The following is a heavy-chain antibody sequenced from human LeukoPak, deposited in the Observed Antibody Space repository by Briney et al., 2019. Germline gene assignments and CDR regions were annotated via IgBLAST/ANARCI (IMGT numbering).Heavy chain of an antibody. D-gene: IGHD2-15*01. CDR2: IIPIVGVT. CDR3: ARGGGGTLRDALEI. J-gene: IGHJ3*02. Sequence: SVTVSCKASGDTFNSYAISWVRQAPEQGLEWMGRIIPIVGVTNYAQKFQGRVTITADKSTSAGYMELSSLRSEDTAVYYCARGGGGTLRDALEIWGQGTMVSVSS. CDR1: GDTFNSYA. V-gene: IGHV1-69*04.